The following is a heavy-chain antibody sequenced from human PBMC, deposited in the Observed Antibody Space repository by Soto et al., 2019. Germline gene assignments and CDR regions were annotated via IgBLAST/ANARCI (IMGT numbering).Heavy chain of an antibody. Sequence: EVQLVESGGGLVKPGGSLRLSCAASGFTFSSYSMNWVRQAPGKGLEWVSSISSSSSYIYYADSVKGRFTISRDNAKNSLYLQMNSMRAEDTAVYCCASFRDYSSWSRYYCYGMDVWGQGTTVTVSS. J-gene: IGHJ6*02. V-gene: IGHV3-21*01. CDR1: GFTFSSYS. D-gene: IGHD6-6*01. CDR3: ASFRDYSSWSRYYCYGMDV. CDR2: ISSSSSYI.